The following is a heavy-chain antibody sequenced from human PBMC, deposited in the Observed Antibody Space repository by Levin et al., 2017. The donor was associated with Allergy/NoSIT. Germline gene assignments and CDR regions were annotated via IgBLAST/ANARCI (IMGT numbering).Heavy chain of an antibody. J-gene: IGHJ6*02. V-gene: IGHV4-39*07. D-gene: IGHD2-8*01. CDR1: GGSISTSSYY. CDR3: ARDEMVHEIQYYYGIDV. CDR2: IYFSGST. Sequence: SETLSLTCTVSGGSISTSSYYWGWIRQPPGKGLEWIGNIYFSGSTYYTPSLRSRVTISVDTSKNQFSLRLTSVTAADTAVYYCARDEMVHEIQYYYGIDVWRQGTTVTVSS.